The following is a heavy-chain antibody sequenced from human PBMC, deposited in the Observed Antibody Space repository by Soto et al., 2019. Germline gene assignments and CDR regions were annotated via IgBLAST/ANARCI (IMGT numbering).Heavy chain of an antibody. CDR2: IYYTGTT. Sequence: SETLSLTCAVSGGSISSGDYYWNWIRQPPGKGLEWIGYIYYTGTTKYNPSLKSRATLSVDTAKNRFSLNLTSLTAADTAVYYCARGDWFHPWGQGTLVTVSS. V-gene: IGHV4-30-4*01. J-gene: IGHJ5*02. CDR3: ARGDWFHP. CDR1: GGSISSGDYY.